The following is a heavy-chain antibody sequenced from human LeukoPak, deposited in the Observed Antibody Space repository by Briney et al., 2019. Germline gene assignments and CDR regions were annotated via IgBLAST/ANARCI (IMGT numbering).Heavy chain of an antibody. V-gene: IGHV4-30-4*01. CDR2: IYDSGST. D-gene: IGHD2-15*01. CDR3: ARDCSGGSCYGAFDI. J-gene: IGHJ3*02. Sequence: PSETLSLTCTVSGASIRSGDYYWSWTRQPPGKGLEWIGYIYDSGSTYYNPSLKSRITISVDTSENRFSLKLSSVTATDTAVYYCARDCSGGSCYGAFDIWGQGTMVTVSS. CDR1: GASIRSGDYY.